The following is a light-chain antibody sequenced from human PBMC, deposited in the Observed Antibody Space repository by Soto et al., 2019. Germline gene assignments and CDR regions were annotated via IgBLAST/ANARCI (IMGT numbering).Light chain of an antibody. CDR2: AAS. CDR1: QSVSDRY. V-gene: IGKV3-20*01. Sequence: EIVLTQSPGTLSLSPGERATLFCRASQSVSDRYLAWYQRKPGQAPRLLIYAASSRATGIPDRFSGSGSATDLTLAISRLEPEDFAVYYCQQYCSSPPTFGQGTKVEIK. CDR3: QQYCSSPPT. J-gene: IGKJ1*01.